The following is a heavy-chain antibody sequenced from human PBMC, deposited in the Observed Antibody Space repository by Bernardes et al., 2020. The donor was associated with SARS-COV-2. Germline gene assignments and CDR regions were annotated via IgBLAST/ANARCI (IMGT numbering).Heavy chain of an antibody. CDR3: STSIGDY. D-gene: IGHD3-16*02. CDR1: GFAFNKFS. CDR2: ISTGSTYR. V-gene: IGHV3-21*01. J-gene: IGHJ4*02. Sequence: GGSLRLSCAASGFAFNKFSMNWVRQAPGKGLEWVSSISTGSTYRSYGDSVRGRFTVSRDNAKNSLFLDMKNLRSDDTAMYYCSTSIGDYWSQGTLVTVSS.